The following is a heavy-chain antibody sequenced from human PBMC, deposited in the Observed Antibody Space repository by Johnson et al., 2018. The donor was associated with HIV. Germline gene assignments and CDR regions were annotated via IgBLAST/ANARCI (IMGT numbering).Heavy chain of an antibody. CDR1: GFTFSSYW. D-gene: IGHD3-22*01. Sequence: VQLVESGGVVVQPGGSLRLSCAASGFTFSSYWMSWVRQAPGKGLEWVANIKQDGSEKYYVDSVKGRFTISRDNAKNSLYLQMNSLRAEDTAVYYCASDHYDSSGYYPEAFDIWGQGTMVTVSS. J-gene: IGHJ3*02. V-gene: IGHV3-7*03. CDR2: IKQDGSEK. CDR3: ASDHYDSSGYYPEAFDI.